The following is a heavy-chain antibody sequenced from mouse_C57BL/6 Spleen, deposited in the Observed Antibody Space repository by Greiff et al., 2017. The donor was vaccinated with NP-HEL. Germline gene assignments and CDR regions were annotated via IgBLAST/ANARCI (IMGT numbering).Heavy chain of an antibody. D-gene: IGHD1-1*01. V-gene: IGHV1-61*01. Sequence: VQLQQPGAELVRPGSSVKLSCKASGYTFTSYWMDWVKQRPGQGLEWIGNIYPSDSETHYNQKFKDKATLTVDKSSSTAYMQLSSLTSEDSAVYDSARGYYGSTFAYWGQGTLVTVSA. CDR2: IYPSDSET. CDR3: ARGYYGSTFAY. CDR1: GYTFTSYW. J-gene: IGHJ3*01.